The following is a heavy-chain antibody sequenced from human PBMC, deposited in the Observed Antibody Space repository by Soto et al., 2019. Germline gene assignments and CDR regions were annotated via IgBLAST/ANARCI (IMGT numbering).Heavy chain of an antibody. Sequence: GGSLRLSFAASGIPFIGCPMHRVRPAAGKGLEWVAVISCDGSNKYCADSVKVRFTISRDNSKNTLYLQMNSLRAEDTAVYYCAATGGYCSSTTCYIPPLYYYYRMYGCGRANAVTLSS. CDR1: GIPFIGCP. CDR2: ISCDGSNK. J-gene: IGHJ6*02. D-gene: IGHD2-2*02. CDR3: AATGGYCSSTTCYIPPLYYYYRMYG. V-gene: IGHV3-30-3*01.